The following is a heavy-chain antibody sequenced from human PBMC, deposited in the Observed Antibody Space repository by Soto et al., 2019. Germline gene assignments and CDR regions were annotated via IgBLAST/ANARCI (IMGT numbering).Heavy chain of an antibody. D-gene: IGHD3-9*01. Sequence: PSETLSLTCTVSGGSISTYFWSWIRQPPGKGLEWIGLIYYSGTTNYNPSLKSRVTMSVDTSKSQFSLKLRSVTAADTAVYYCARQEARNFDILTGYYKSGVDVWGQGTTVTVSS. CDR3: ARQEARNFDILTGYYKSGVDV. J-gene: IGHJ6*02. V-gene: IGHV4-59*08. CDR1: GGSISTYF. CDR2: IYYSGTT.